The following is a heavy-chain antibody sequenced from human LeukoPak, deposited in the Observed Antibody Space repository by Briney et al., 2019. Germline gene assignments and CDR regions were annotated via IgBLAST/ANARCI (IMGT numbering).Heavy chain of an antibody. CDR1: GGTFSSYA. J-gene: IGHJ3*02. CDR3: ASQSPSDSSGWYGGAFDI. Sequence: GSSVKVSCKASGGTFSSYAISWVRQAPGQGLEWMGGIIPIFGTANYAQKFQGRVTITADESTSTAYMELSSLRSEGTAVYYCASQSPSDSSGWYGGAFDIWGQGTMVTVSS. V-gene: IGHV1-69*01. CDR2: IIPIFGTA. D-gene: IGHD6-19*01.